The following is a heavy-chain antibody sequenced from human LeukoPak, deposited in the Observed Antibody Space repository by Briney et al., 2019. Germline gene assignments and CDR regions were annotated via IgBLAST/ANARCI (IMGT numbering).Heavy chain of an antibody. CDR1: GLTFSNHA. V-gene: IGHV3-23*01. CDR2: IGISGGT. D-gene: IGHD4-23*01. J-gene: IGHJ4*02. CDR3: AERSVGGSKALFYFES. Sequence: GGSLRLSCVASGLTFSNHAMSWVRQAPGRGLEWVSTIGISGGTYYAVSVKGRFTISRDFSKNTMYLQMNSLRAEDTAVYYCAERSVGGSKALFYFESWGQGALVTVSS.